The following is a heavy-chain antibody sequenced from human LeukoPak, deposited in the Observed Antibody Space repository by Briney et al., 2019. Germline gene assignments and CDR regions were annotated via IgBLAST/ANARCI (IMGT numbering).Heavy chain of an antibody. Sequence: GGSLRLSCAASGFTFSSYEMNWVRQAPGKGLEWVSYISSSSSYTNYADSVKGRFTISRDNAKNSLYLQMNSLRAEDTAVYYCARAGRYCSSTSCSIPDYWGQGTLVTVSS. CDR2: ISSSSSYT. J-gene: IGHJ4*02. CDR3: ARAGRYCSSTSCSIPDY. D-gene: IGHD2-2*01. V-gene: IGHV3-21*05. CDR1: GFTFSSYE.